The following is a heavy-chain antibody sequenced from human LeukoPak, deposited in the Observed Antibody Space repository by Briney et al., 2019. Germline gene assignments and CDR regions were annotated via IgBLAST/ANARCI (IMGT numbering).Heavy chain of an antibody. CDR3: AGDRRENWFDP. Sequence: PGGSLRLSCAASGFIVGSNYVTWVRQAPGKGLEWVSSIYGGGATYYADSVRGRFTVSRDNAKNTVYLQMDSLRGEDTAVYYCAGDRRENWFDPWGQGTLVTVSS. CDR2: IYGGGAT. CDR1: GFIVGSNY. D-gene: IGHD1-26*01. J-gene: IGHJ5*02. V-gene: IGHV3-53*01.